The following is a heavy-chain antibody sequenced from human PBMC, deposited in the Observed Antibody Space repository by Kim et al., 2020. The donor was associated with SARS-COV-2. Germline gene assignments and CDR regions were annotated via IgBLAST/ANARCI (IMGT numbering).Heavy chain of an antibody. V-gene: IGHV3-23*01. CDR3: AKGDSSSCYSHMDV. Sequence: GGSLRLFCAASGFTFSSYAMSWVRQAPGKGLEWVSSISGSGGSTYYADSVKGRVTISRDNSENTLYLQMNSLRAGDTAIYYCAKGDSSSCYSHMDVWGQGTTVTVSS. CDR1: GFTFSSYA. J-gene: IGHJ6*02. CDR2: ISGSGGST. D-gene: IGHD2-2*01.